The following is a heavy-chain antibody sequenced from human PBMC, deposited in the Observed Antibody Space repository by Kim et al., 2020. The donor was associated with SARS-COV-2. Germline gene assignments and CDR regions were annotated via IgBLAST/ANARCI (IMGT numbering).Heavy chain of an antibody. V-gene: IGHV3-30*02. Sequence: ADSVKRRFTISRDNSKNTLYLQMNSLRAEDTAVYYCAKDSEPKQWLVSGDYWGQGTLVTVSS. CDR3: AKDSEPKQWLVSGDY. D-gene: IGHD6-19*01. J-gene: IGHJ4*02.